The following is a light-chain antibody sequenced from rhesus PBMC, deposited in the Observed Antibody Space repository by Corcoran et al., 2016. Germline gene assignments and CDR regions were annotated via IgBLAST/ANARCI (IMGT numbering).Light chain of an antibody. V-gene: IGKV1-32*04. CDR1: ENVYNY. J-gene: IGKJ2*01. CDR2: YAN. CDR3: QQGNGKPYS. Sequence: DIHMTQSPSSLSASVGDRVPITCRASENVYNYLIWSQQKPGKYLKLLIYYANFLERGVPSRFSGSGSGTEFSLTISSLQPEDFATYYCQQGNGKPYSFGQGTKVEIK.